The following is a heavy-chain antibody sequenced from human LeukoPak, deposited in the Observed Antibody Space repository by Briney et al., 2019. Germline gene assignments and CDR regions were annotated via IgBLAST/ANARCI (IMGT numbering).Heavy chain of an antibody. J-gene: IGHJ3*02. V-gene: IGHV3-64*02. CDR1: GFTFSNYA. CDR3: ARGHRSSWFDAFDI. CDR2: INDNGDTT. D-gene: IGHD6-13*01. Sequence: GGSLRLSCAASGFTFSNYAFHWVRQAPGKGLEYVSAINDNGDTTYYADSVMGRFTISRDISKNTLFLQMGSLRTEDMAVYYCARGHRSSWFDAFDIWGQGIMVTVSS.